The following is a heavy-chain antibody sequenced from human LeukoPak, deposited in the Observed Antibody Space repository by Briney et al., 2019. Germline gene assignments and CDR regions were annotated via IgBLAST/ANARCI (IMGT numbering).Heavy chain of an antibody. Sequence: GGSLRLSCAASGFTFSSYSMHWVRQAPGKGLEYVSAINGNGDSTYYGDSVKGRFIISRDNSKNTLYLQMGSLRAEDMAVYYCARVGSGYDYWGQGTLVTVSS. CDR1: GFTFSSYS. CDR3: ARVGSGYDY. CDR2: INGNGDST. J-gene: IGHJ4*02. D-gene: IGHD3-22*01. V-gene: IGHV3-64*02.